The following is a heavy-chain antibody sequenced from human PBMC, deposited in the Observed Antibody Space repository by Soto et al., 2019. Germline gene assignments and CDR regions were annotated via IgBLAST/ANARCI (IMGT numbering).Heavy chain of an antibody. CDR1: GFTFSDYY. CDR2: ISSSGSTI. CDR3: AAIGYCSSTSCSMDSGTWFDP. D-gene: IGHD2-2*01. Sequence: GGSLRLSCAASGFTFSDYYMSWIRQAPGKGLEWVSYISSSGSTIYYADSVKGRFTISRDNAKNSLYLQMNSLRAEDTAVYYCAAIGYCSSTSCSMDSGTWFDPWGQGTLVTVSS. J-gene: IGHJ5*02. V-gene: IGHV3-11*01.